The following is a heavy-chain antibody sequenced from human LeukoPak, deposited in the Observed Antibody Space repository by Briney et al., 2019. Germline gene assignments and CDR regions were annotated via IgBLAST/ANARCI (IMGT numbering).Heavy chain of an antibody. CDR1: GITVSYNC. V-gene: IGHV3-53*01. CDR2: IYSDSSA. CDR3: ARAPRPFDNSDYYFDY. J-gene: IGHJ4*02. Sequence: HAGGSLRLSCAASGITVSYNCMSWVRQAPGKGLEWVSVIYSDSSADYADSVKGRFTISRDDAKNTLYLQMNSLRAGDTAVYYCARAPRPFDNSDYYFDYWGQGSLVTVSS. D-gene: IGHD6-25*01.